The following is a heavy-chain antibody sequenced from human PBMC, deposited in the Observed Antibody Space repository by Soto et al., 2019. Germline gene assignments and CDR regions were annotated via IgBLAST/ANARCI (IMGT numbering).Heavy chain of an antibody. CDR2: IYYSGST. V-gene: IGHV4-59*01. CDR1: GGSISTYY. CDR3: ARSLAARTFDY. D-gene: IGHD6-6*01. J-gene: IGHJ4*02. Sequence: TSETLSLTCTVSGGSISTYYWSWIRQPPGKGLEWIGYIYYSGSTNYNPSLKSRVTISVDTSKKQFSLNLNSVTAADTAVYFCARSLAARTFDYWGQGTLVTVSS.